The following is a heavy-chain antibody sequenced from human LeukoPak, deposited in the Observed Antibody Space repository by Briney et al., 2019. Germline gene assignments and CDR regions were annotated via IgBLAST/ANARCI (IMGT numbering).Heavy chain of an antibody. D-gene: IGHD3-22*01. CDR2: ISGDGSTT. Sequence: GGSLRLSCVGSGFTFSSYWMHRVRQAPGKGLVWVSLISGDGSTTIYADSVKGRFTISRDNAKNTLFLQMNSLRAEDTAVYYCAKRSKGGDSTGYYYYFDLWGRGTLVTVSS. CDR1: GFTFSSYW. J-gene: IGHJ2*01. V-gene: IGHV3-74*01. CDR3: AKRSKGGDSTGYYYYFDL.